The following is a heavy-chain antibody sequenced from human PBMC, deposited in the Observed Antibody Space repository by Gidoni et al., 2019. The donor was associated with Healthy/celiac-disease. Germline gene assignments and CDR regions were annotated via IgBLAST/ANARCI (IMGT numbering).Heavy chain of an antibody. Sequence: QVQLVQSGAEGKKPGASVKVSCKAAGYTFTGYYMHWVRQAPGQGLVWIGWINPNSGGTNYAQKFQGWVTMTRDTSISTAYMELSRLRSDDTAVYYCAREASGSYGYWGQGTLVTVSS. CDR3: AREASGSYGY. CDR2: INPNSGGT. V-gene: IGHV1-2*04. D-gene: IGHD1-26*01. J-gene: IGHJ4*02. CDR1: GYTFTGYY.